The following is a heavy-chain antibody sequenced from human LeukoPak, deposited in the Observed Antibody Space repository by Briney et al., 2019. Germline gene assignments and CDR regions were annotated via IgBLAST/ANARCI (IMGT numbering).Heavy chain of an antibody. D-gene: IGHD6-19*01. CDR1: GFTFSSYD. V-gene: IGHV3-13*01. CDR2: IGTAGDT. Sequence: GGSLRLSCAASGFTFSSYDMHWVRHATGKGLEWVSAIGTAGDTYYPGSVKGRFTISRENAKNSLYLQMNSLRAGDTAVYYCARGVSSGWNEVGENWFDPWGQGTLVTVSS. CDR3: ARGVSSGWNEVGENWFDP. J-gene: IGHJ5*02.